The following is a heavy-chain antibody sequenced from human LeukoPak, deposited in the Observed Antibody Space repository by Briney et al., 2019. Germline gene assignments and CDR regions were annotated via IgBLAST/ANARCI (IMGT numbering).Heavy chain of an antibody. CDR3: ARDRKWIVATIIDY. J-gene: IGHJ4*02. D-gene: IGHD5-12*01. CDR2: IYYNGST. Sequence: SETLSLTCTVSGDSINSYYWSWIRQPPGKGLEWIGYIYYNGSTRYNPSLKSRVTISVDTSKNQFSLRLYSVTAADTAVYYCARDRKWIVATIIDYWGQGTLVTVSS. V-gene: IGHV4-59*01. CDR1: GDSINSYY.